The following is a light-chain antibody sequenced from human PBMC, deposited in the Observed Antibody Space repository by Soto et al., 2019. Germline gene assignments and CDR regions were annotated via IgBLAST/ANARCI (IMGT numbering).Light chain of an antibody. J-gene: IGKJ2*01. Sequence: DIVLTQSPATLSLSPGERATLSCRASESVSTYVAWYQQKPGQAPRLLIFDASNRATGIPARFSGSGSGTDFTHNISSLEPEDCAVYYCQQRSNWPPYTFGQGTKVDIK. CDR3: QQRSNWPPYT. CDR1: ESVSTY. CDR2: DAS. V-gene: IGKV3-11*01.